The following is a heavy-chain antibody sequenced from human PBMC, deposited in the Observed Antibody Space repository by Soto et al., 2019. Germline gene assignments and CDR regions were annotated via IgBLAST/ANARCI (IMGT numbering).Heavy chain of an antibody. CDR3: STEEYSGSDDRWYNWFDP. V-gene: IGHV3-15*07. CDR2: IKSKNDGGTT. J-gene: IGHJ5*02. D-gene: IGHD6-6*01. Sequence: VQLVEPGGGLVKPGGSLRLSCAASGFTFSNAWMNGVRQAPGTGLEWVGRIKSKNDGGTTDYAAPVKGRFTISRDDSKNTLYLQINSLKTEYTAVYYCSTEEYSGSDDRWYNWFDPWGQGTLVTVS. CDR1: GFTFSNAW.